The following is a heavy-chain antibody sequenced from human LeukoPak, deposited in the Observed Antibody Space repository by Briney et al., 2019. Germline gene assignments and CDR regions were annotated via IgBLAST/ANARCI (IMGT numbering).Heavy chain of an antibody. V-gene: IGHV1-8*02. Sequence: GASVKVSCKASGYTFTSYGISWVRQAPGQGLEWMGWMNPNSGNTGYAQKFQGRVTMTRNTSISTAYMELSSLRSEDTAVYYCARGPYYDFWSGYYFDIWGQGTMVTVSS. D-gene: IGHD3-3*01. J-gene: IGHJ3*02. CDR3: ARGPYYDFWSGYYFDI. CDR2: MNPNSGNT. CDR1: GYTFTSYG.